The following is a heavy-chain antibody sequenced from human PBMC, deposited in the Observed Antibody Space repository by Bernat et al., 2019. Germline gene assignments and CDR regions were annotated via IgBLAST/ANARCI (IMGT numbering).Heavy chain of an antibody. Sequence: VQPDRSLRLSCAASGFIFDDYAIHWVRQAPGNGLEWVSGIIWNSVSIAYADSVKGRFTIYRDNAKNSLYLQMNSLRPEDTALYYCVKRGSSVAVDIWGQVTVV. J-gene: IGHJ3*02. D-gene: IGHD3-10*01. CDR2: IIWNSVSI. V-gene: IGHV3-9*01. CDR3: VKRGSSVAVDI. CDR1: GFIFDDYA.